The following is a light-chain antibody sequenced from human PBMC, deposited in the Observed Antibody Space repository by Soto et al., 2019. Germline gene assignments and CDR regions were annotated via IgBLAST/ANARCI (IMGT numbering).Light chain of an antibody. CDR3: QQLST. J-gene: IGKJ1*01. CDR2: GAS. V-gene: IGKV3-20*01. CDR1: QSVSSSY. Sequence: EIVLTQAPGTLSLSPGERATLSCRASQSVSSSYLAWYQQKPGQAPRLLIYGASSRATGIPDRLSGSGSGKDFLLTIRRLEPKDFAVYYCQQLSTFAKGTKVDIK.